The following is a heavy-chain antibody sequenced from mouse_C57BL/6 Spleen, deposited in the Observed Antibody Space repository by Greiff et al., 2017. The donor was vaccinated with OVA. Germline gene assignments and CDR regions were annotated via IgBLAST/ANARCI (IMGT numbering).Heavy chain of an antibody. CDR1: GYTFTSYW. V-gene: IGHV1-53*01. D-gene: IGHD2-4*01. Sequence: QVQLQQPGTELVKPGASVKLSCKASGYTFTSYWMHWVKQRPGQGLEWIGNINPSNGGTNYNEKFKSKATLTVDKSSSTAYMQLSSLTSEDSAVYYCARRLYDYDEEGYYFDYWGQGTTLTVSS. CDR3: ARRLYDYDEEGYYFDY. CDR2: INPSNGGT. J-gene: IGHJ2*01.